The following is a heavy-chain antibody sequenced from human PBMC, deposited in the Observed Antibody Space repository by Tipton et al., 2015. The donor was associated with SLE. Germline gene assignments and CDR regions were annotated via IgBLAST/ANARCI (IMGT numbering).Heavy chain of an antibody. Sequence: TLSLTCAVSDYSISSGHYWGWVRQPPGKGLEWIGSIYHSGSPYYNPSLKSRVTISVDTSKNQFSLKLNSVTAADTAVYYCARERSSWYSTYYFDYWGQGTLVTVSS. J-gene: IGHJ4*02. D-gene: IGHD6-13*01. CDR1: DYSISSGHY. V-gene: IGHV4-38-2*02. CDR3: ARERSSWYSTYYFDY. CDR2: IYHSGSP.